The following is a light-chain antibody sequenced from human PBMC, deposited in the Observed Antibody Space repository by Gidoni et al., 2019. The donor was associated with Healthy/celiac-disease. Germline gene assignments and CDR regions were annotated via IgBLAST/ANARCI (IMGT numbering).Light chain of an antibody. Sequence: DIQLTQSPSFLSASVGDRVTITCRASQGISSYLAWYQQKPGKAPKLLIYAASTLQSGVPSRFSGSGSGTEFTLTIISLQPEDFATYYCQQLNSYPEPFGGGTKVEIK. J-gene: IGKJ4*01. CDR1: QGISSY. CDR2: AAS. V-gene: IGKV1-9*01. CDR3: QQLNSYPEP.